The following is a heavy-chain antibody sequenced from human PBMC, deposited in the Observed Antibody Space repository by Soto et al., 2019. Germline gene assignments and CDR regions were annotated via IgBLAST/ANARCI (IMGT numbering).Heavy chain of an antibody. Sequence: GGSLRLSCAASGLNFSSYGMHWVSQAPGKGLEWVAVIWYDGSNKYYADSVKGRFTISRDNSKNTLYLQMNSLRAEDTAVYYCARDSGAGGATTRVGQNSTVPPHYYYYGMDVWGQGTTVTVSS. J-gene: IGHJ6*02. CDR2: IWYDGSNK. CDR3: ARDSGAGGATTRVGQNSTVPPHYYYYGMDV. CDR1: GLNFSSYG. V-gene: IGHV3-33*01. D-gene: IGHD1-26*01.